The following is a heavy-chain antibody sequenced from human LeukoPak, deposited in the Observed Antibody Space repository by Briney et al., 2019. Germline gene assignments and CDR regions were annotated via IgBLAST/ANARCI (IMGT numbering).Heavy chain of an antibody. CDR1: GGSISSGGYY. J-gene: IGHJ3*02. CDR2: IYTSGST. CDR3: ASGGNGADAFDI. V-gene: IGHV4-61*02. D-gene: IGHD4-23*01. Sequence: PSETLSLTCTVSGGSISSGGYYWSWLRQPAGKGLEWIGRIYTSGSTNYNPSLKSRVTMSVDTSKNQFSLKLSSVTAADTAVYYCASGGNGADAFDIWGQGTMVTVSS.